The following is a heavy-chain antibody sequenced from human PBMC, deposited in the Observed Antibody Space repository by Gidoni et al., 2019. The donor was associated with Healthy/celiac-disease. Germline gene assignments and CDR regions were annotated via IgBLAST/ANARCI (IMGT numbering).Heavy chain of an antibody. CDR2: IYYSGST. CDR1: GGSISSYY. Sequence: QVQLQESGPGLVKPSETLSLTCTVSGGSISSYYWSWIRQPPGKGLEWLGYIYYSGSTNYNPSLKSRVTISVDTSKNQFSLKLSSVTAADTAVYYCARGVVAAGDYGMDVWGQGTTVTVSS. V-gene: IGHV4-59*01. D-gene: IGHD6-13*01. CDR3: ARGVVAAGDYGMDV. J-gene: IGHJ6*02.